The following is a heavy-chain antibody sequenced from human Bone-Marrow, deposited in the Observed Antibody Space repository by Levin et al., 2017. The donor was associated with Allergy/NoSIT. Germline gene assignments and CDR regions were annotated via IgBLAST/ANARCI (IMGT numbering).Heavy chain of an antibody. CDR1: GFTFDDYA. CDR3: AKDKGGFLDSFDY. D-gene: IGHD3-3*01. Sequence: PGGSLRLSCAASGFTFDDYAMHWVRQAPGKGLEWVSGISWNSGSIGYADSVKGRFTISRDNAKNSLYLQMNSLRAEDTALYYCAKDKGGFLDSFDYWGQGTLVTVSS. J-gene: IGHJ4*02. V-gene: IGHV3-9*01. CDR2: ISWNSGSI.